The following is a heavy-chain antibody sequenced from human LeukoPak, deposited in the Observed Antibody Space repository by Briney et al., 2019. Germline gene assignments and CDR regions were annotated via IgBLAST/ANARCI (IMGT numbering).Heavy chain of an antibody. CDR2: IVVGSGNT. J-gene: IGHJ4*02. CDR1: GFTFTSSA. CDR3: AADPTYYYESSGYRFDY. Sequence: SVKVSCKASGFTFTSSAMQWVRQARGQRHEWIGWIVVGSGNTNYAQKFQERVTITRDMSTSTAYMGLSSLRSEDTAVYYCAADPTYYYESSGYRFDYWGQGTLVTVSS. D-gene: IGHD3-22*01. V-gene: IGHV1-58*02.